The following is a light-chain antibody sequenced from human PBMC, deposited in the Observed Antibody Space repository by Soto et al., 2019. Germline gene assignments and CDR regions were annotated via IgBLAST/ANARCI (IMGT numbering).Light chain of an antibody. CDR2: GKN. CDR3: QSYDSSLSGV. CDR1: SSNIGAGYE. Sequence: QSVLTQPPSVSGAPGQRVTISCTGSSSNIGAGYEVHWYQQLPGTAPKLLISGKNNRPSGVPDRFSGSKSGTSASLAITGLQAEDEADYYCQSYDSSLSGVFGGGTKLTVL. J-gene: IGLJ3*02. V-gene: IGLV1-40*01.